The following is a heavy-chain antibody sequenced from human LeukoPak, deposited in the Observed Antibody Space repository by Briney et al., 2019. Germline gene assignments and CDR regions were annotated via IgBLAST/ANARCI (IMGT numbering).Heavy chain of an antibody. CDR1: GYTFTDYF. V-gene: IGHV1-2*06. CDR3: ARGAAVGQTRDY. D-gene: IGHD6-13*01. J-gene: IGHJ4*02. Sequence: ASVKVSCKASGYTFTDYFIHWVRQAPGQGLKWMGRINPNSGVANYAQKFQGRVTMTRDTSISTAYMELSSLTSDDTAVYYCARGAAVGQTRDYWGQGTLVTVSS. CDR2: INPNSGVA.